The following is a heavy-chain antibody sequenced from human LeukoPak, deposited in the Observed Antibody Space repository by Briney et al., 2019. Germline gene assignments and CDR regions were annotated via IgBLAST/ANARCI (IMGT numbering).Heavy chain of an antibody. CDR3: ARGAERDFQH. CDR2: INHSGST. Sequence: PSETLSLTCAVYGGSFSGYYWSWIRQPPGKGLEWIGEINHSGSTNYNPSLKSRVTISVDTSKNQFSLKLSSVTAADTAVYYCARGAERDFQHWGQGTPVTVSS. V-gene: IGHV4-34*01. D-gene: IGHD5-24*01. CDR1: GGSFSGYY. J-gene: IGHJ1*01.